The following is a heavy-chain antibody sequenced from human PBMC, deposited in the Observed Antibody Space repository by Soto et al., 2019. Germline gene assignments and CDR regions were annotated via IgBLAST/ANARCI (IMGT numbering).Heavy chain of an antibody. CDR1: GFSFNNYW. J-gene: IGHJ1*01. CDR3: VGVRRDGYNY. V-gene: IGHV3-74*01. D-gene: IGHD5-12*01. CDR2: INSDGSTR. Sequence: EVQLVESGGGLVQPGGSLRLSCAASGFSFNNYWMFWVRQAPGKGLVWVSHINSDGSTRTYADSVKGRFIISRDNAKNTLNLQMNSLGAEDTALYYCVGVRRDGYNYWGQGTLVTVSS.